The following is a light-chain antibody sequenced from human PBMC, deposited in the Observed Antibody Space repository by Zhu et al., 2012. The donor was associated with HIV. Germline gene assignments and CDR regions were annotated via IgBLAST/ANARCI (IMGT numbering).Light chain of an antibody. V-gene: IGKV3-15*01. CDR3: QQYNNWPYT. CDR1: QSVSSD. Sequence: EIVMTQSPATLSVSPGERATLSCRAGQSVSSDLAWYQQKPGQAPRLLIYGASTRATGIPARFSGSGSRTEFTLTISSLQSEDFAIYYCQQYNNWPYTFGQGTKLEIK. CDR2: GAS. J-gene: IGKJ2*01.